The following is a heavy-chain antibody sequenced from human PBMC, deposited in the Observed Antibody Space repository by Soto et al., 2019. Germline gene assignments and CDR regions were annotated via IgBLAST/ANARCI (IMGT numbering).Heavy chain of an antibody. D-gene: IGHD3-10*01. Sequence: QVQLVQSGAEVKKPGSSVKVSCKASGGTFSSYAISWVRQAPGQGLEWMGGIIPIFGTANYAQKFQGRVTITADESTSKAYVELGSLRSEDTAVYYCASYAYYYGSGSYYNSVDYWGQGTLVTVSS. J-gene: IGHJ4*02. V-gene: IGHV1-69*01. CDR3: ASYAYYYGSGSYYNSVDY. CDR2: IIPIFGTA. CDR1: GGTFSSYA.